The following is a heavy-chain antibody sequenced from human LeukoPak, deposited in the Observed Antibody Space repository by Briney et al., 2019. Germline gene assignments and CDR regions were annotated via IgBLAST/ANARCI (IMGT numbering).Heavy chain of an antibody. CDR1: GYTFTSYG. Sequence: ASVKVSCKASGYTFTSYGISWVRQAPGQGLEWMGWISAYNGNTNYAQKLQGRVTMTTDTSTSTAYMELRSLRSEDTAVYYCATDFAYSSGPGAFDIWGQGTMVTVSS. CDR2: ISAYNGNT. D-gene: IGHD6-19*01. J-gene: IGHJ3*02. V-gene: IGHV1-18*01. CDR3: ATDFAYSSGPGAFDI.